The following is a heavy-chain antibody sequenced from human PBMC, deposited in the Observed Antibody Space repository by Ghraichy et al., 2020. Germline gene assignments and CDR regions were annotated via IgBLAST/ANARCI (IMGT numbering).Heavy chain of an antibody. CDR3: ARDGGDSVRGKDI. V-gene: IGHV6-1*01. CDR2: TYYRSKWYN. J-gene: IGHJ6*02. D-gene: IGHD3-10*01. Sequence: SQTLSLTCAISGDSVSSNTAAWNWIRQSPSRGLELLGRTYYRSKWYNDSAVSVRSRISITADTSRNQFSLQLNSVTPDDSAVYYCARDGGDSVRGKDIWGQGTTVTVSS. CDR1: GDSVSSNTAA.